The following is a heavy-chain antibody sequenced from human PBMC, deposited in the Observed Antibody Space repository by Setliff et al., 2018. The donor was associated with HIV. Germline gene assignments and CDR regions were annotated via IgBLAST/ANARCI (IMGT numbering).Heavy chain of an antibody. Sequence: SETLSLTCIVSGDSISSSIYYWGWIRQPPGEGLEWIGSTYYSGSTYYNPSLKSRVTISVETSKNQFSLKLSSVTAADTAVYYCARVSITYWYSIPRDYYYYMDVWGEGTTVTVSS. CDR2: TYYSGST. J-gene: IGHJ6*03. CDR1: GDSISSSIYY. V-gene: IGHV4-39*01. D-gene: IGHD2-8*02. CDR3: ARVSITYWYSIPRDYYYYMDV.